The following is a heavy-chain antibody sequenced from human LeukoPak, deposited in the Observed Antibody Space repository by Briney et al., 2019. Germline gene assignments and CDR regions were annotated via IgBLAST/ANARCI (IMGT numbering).Heavy chain of an antibody. CDR2: IYSGGST. D-gene: IGHD3-22*01. V-gene: IGHV3-53*01. J-gene: IGHJ5*02. Sequence: PGGSLRLSCAASGFTVSSNYMSWVRQAPGKGLEWVSVIYSGGSTYYADSVKGRFTISRDNSKNTLYLQMNSLRAEDTAVYYCARDYYDSSGYWFDHWGQGTLVTVSS. CDR3: ARDYYDSSGYWFDH. CDR1: GFTVSSNY.